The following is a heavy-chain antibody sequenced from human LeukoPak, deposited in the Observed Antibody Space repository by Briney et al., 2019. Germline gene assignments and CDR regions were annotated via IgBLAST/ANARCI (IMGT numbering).Heavy chain of an antibody. CDR1: GFTFSSTW. J-gene: IGHJ4*02. V-gene: IGHV3-74*01. CDR2: IHSDGSST. CDR3: VRDRYYVPDH. Sequence: GGSLRLSCAASGFTFSSTWMHWFRQAPGKGPVWVSRIHSDGSSTIYADSVKGRFTISRDNARNTLYLQMNSLRAEDTAVYYCVRDRYYVPDHWGQGTLVTVSS. D-gene: IGHD3-16*01.